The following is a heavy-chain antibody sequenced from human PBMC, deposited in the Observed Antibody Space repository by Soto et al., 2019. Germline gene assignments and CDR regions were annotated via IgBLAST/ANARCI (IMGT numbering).Heavy chain of an antibody. CDR1: GYSFTAYG. V-gene: IGHV1-18*01. D-gene: IGHD3-3*01. J-gene: IGHJ6*02. CDR3: ARYAPPPELRFLEWNNYDYNVMDV. Sequence: QVQVVQSGDEVKETGASVRVSCKTSGYSFTAYGISWVRQAPGQGLEWMGWISCYNGKTKYAQKVQGRVPMTTNTSTSIAYMEVRSLRSADTAISYCARYAPPPELRFLEWNNYDYNVMDVWGHWTTGTVSS. CDR2: ISCYNGKT.